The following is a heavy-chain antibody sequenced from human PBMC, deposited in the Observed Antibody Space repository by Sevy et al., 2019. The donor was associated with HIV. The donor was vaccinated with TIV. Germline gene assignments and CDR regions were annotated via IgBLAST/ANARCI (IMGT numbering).Heavy chain of an antibody. Sequence: ASVKVSCKASGYTFTSYGISWVRQAPGQGLEWMGWISAYNGNTNYAQKLQGSVTMTTDTSTSTAYMELRSLRSDDTAVYYCARDDSDYGGNSGSDYWGQGTLVTVSS. CDR2: ISAYNGNT. CDR3: ARDDSDYGGNSGSDY. CDR1: GYTFTSYG. D-gene: IGHD4-17*01. V-gene: IGHV1-18*01. J-gene: IGHJ4*02.